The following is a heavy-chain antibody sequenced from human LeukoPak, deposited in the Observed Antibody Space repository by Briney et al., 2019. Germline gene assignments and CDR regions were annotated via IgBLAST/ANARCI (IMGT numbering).Heavy chain of an antibody. Sequence: TGGSLRLSCAASGFTFSAYSMNWVRQPPGKGLEWVSYISSSSSTTHYADSVKGRFTISRDDAKNSLYLQMNSLRDEDTAVYLCAKHYFYSYGSLDYWGQGTLVTVSS. CDR1: GFTFSAYS. D-gene: IGHD5-18*01. J-gene: IGHJ4*02. CDR2: ISSSSSTT. CDR3: AKHYFYSYGSLDY. V-gene: IGHV3-48*02.